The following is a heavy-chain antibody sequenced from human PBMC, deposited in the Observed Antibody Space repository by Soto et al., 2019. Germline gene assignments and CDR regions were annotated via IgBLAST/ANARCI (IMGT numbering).Heavy chain of an antibody. Sequence: GSLRLSCAASGFTFSSYAMHWVRQAPGKGLEYVSAISSNGGSTYYANSVKGRFTISRDNSKNTLYLQMGSLRAEDMAVYYCARGLQNFFDYWGQGTLVTVSS. D-gene: IGHD4-4*01. J-gene: IGHJ4*02. CDR2: ISSNGGST. CDR3: ARGLQNFFDY. V-gene: IGHV3-64*01. CDR1: GFTFSSYA.